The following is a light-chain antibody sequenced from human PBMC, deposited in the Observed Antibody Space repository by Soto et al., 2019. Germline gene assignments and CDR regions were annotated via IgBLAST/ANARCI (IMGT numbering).Light chain of an antibody. Sequence: QSMLTQRAYVSGSPGQSITISCTGTSSDVGFYNYVSWYQHHPGQAPKLMIYEVGNRPSGISTRFSASKSGNTASLTISGLQADDEADYYCFSYTTGNTLVFGGGTKLTVL. V-gene: IGLV2-14*01. CDR2: EVG. CDR1: SSDVGFYNY. J-gene: IGLJ2*01. CDR3: FSYTTGNTLV.